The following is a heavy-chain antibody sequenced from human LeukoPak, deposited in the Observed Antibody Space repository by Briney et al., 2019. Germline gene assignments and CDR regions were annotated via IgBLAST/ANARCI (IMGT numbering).Heavy chain of an antibody. CDR2: ISGSGGST. Sequence: GGSLRLSCAASGFTFSSYAMSWVRQAPGKGLEWVSAISGSGGSTYYADSVKGRFTISRDNSKNTLYLQMNSLRAEDTAVYYCAKEGPDSSGWYSYFDYWGQGTLVTVSS. CDR3: AKEGPDSSGWYSYFDY. J-gene: IGHJ4*02. D-gene: IGHD6-19*01. V-gene: IGHV3-23*01. CDR1: GFTFSSYA.